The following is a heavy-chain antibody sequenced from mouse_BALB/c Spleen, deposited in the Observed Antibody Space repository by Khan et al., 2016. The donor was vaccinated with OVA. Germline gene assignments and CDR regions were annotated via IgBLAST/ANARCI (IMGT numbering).Heavy chain of an antibody. CDR3: ARHQFPLSMDS. J-gene: IGHJ4*01. Sequence: QVQLKQSGPDLVAPSQSLSITCTVSGFSLTNYAIHWVRQPPGKSLEWLVVIWSDGRKTYNSALKSRLSISKDNSKSQVFLKINSLQTDDTAMYYCARHQFPLSMDSWGQGISVTVSS. CDR1: GFSLTNYA. V-gene: IGHV2-6-2*01. CDR2: IWSDGRK.